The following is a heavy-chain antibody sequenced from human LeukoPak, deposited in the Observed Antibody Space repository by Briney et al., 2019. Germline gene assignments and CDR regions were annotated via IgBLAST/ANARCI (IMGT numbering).Heavy chain of an antibody. Sequence: PGGSLRLSCEASGVTFSSYVMSWVRQAPGKGLEWVAVISYDGSNKYYADSVKGRFTISRDNSKNTLYLQMNSLRAEDTAVYYCARSYSRSGYYLALFDYWGQGTLVTVSS. V-gene: IGHV3-30-3*01. CDR1: GVTFSSYV. J-gene: IGHJ4*02. CDR2: ISYDGSNK. D-gene: IGHD3-3*01. CDR3: ARSYSRSGYYLALFDY.